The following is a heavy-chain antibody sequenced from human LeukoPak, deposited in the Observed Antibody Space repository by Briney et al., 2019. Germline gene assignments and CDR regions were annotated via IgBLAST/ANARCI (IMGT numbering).Heavy chain of an antibody. CDR1: GYTFTSYY. D-gene: IGHD5-18*01. J-gene: IGHJ5*02. Sequence: ASVKVSCKASGYTFTSYYMHWVRQAPGHGLEWMGIINPSGGSTSNAQKFQGRITMTRDTSTSTVYMELSSLRSEDTAVYYCARDGYSYGYVWFDPWGQGTLVTVSS. CDR3: ARDGYSYGYVWFDP. V-gene: IGHV1-46*01. CDR2: INPSGGST.